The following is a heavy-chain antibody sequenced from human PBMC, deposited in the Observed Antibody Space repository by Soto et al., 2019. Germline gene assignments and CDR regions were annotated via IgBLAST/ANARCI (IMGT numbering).Heavy chain of an antibody. CDR3: AKRPRALLTFDY. CDR2: ISDSCGTS. J-gene: IGHJ4*02. V-gene: IGHV3-23*04. D-gene: IGHD1-26*01. CDR1: GFIFSNYV. Sequence: EVQLVDSGGGLVQPGGSLRLSCAASGFIFSNYVMSWVRQAPGMGLEWVSSISDSCGTSYYADSVKGRFTISRDNSKNTLYLQMNSLRAEDTAIYYCAKRPRALLTFDYWGQGTLVTVSS.